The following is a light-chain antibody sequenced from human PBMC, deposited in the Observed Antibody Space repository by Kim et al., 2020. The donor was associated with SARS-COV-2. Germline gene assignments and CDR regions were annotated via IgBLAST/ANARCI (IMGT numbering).Light chain of an antibody. J-gene: IGLJ2*01. V-gene: IGLV3-9*01. CDR3: QVWDSSTDVV. Sequence: SYELTQPLSVSVALGQTDRITCGGNNIGSKNVHWYQQKPGQAPVLVIYRDSNRPSGIPERFSGSNSGNTATLTISRAQAGDEADYYCQVWDSSTDVVFGG. CDR1: NIGSKN. CDR2: RDS.